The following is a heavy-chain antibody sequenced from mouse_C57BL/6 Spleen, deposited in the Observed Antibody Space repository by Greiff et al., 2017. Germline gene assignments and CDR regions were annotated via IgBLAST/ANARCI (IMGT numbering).Heavy chain of an antibody. CDR3: ARGIYYDYDYFDD. CDR1: GYTFTSYW. CDR2: IHPNSGST. Sequence: QVQLQQPGAELVKPGASVKLSCKASGYTFTSYWMHWVKQRPGQGLEWIGMIHPNSGSTNYNEKFKSKATLTVDKSSSTAYMQLSSLTSEDSAVYYWARGIYYDYDYFDDWGQGTTLTVSS. J-gene: IGHJ2*01. D-gene: IGHD2-4*01. V-gene: IGHV1-64*01.